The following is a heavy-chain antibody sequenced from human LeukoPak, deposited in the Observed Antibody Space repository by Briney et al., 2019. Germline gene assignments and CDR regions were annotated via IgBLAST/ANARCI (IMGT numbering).Heavy chain of an antibody. CDR3: ARVNRDMGAVAPDWFDP. CDR1: GYTFTGYY. D-gene: IGHD2-15*01. Sequence: ASVKVSCKASGYTFTGYYMHWVRQAPGQGLEWMGWINPNSGGPNYAQKFQGWVTMTRDTSISTAYMELSRLRSEDTAVYYCARVNRDMGAVAPDWFDPWGQGTLVTVSS. J-gene: IGHJ5*02. CDR2: INPNSGGP. V-gene: IGHV1-2*04.